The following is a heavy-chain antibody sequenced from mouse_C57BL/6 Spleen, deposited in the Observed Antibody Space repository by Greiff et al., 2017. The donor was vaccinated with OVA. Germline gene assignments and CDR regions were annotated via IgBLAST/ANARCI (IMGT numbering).Heavy chain of an antibody. CDR3: ASWGVTTAMDY. Sequence: QVQLQQPGPELVKPGASVKISCKASGYAFSSSWMNWVKQRPGKGLEWIGRIYPGDGDTNYNGKFKGKATLTVEKSSSTAYMQLSSLTSEDSAVYFCASWGVTTAMDYWGQGTSVTVSS. CDR1: GYAFSSSW. V-gene: IGHV1-82*01. J-gene: IGHJ4*01. CDR2: IYPGDGDT. D-gene: IGHD2-2*01.